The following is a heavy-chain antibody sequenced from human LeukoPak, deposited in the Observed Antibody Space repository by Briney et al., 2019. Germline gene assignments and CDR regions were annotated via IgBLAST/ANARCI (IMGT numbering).Heavy chain of an antibody. CDR3: ARAVAGRGDFDY. Sequence: SQTLSLTCTVSGGSISSGSYYWSWIRQLAGKGLEWIGRIYTSGSTNYNPSLKSRVTISVDTSKNQFSLKLSSVTAADTAVYYCARAVAGRGDFDYWGQGTLVTVSS. D-gene: IGHD6-19*01. V-gene: IGHV4-61*02. CDR1: GGSISSGSYY. J-gene: IGHJ4*02. CDR2: IYTSGST.